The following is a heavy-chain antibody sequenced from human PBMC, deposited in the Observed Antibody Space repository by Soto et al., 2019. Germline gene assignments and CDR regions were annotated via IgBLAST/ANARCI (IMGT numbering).Heavy chain of an antibody. Sequence: QVQLQESGPGLVKPSETLSLTCTVSGGSVSSHYWSWVRQAPGKGLEWIGCIYYRGNTFYNPSLKSRGNISVDTSNNPFSLKMDSVTTADTAVYYCARDGREASGIDVWGQGTTVTVSS. CDR2: IYYRGNT. CDR1: GGSVSSHY. D-gene: IGHD1-26*01. CDR3: ARDGREASGIDV. J-gene: IGHJ6*02. V-gene: IGHV4-59*02.